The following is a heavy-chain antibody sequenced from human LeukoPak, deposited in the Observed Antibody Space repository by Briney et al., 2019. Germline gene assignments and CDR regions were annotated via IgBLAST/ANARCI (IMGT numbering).Heavy chain of an antibody. Sequence: GGSLRLSCAASGFTVSSNYMNWVRQAPGKGLEWVSVIYTSGNTYYADSVRGRFTISRDNSKSTLYLQMNSLRVEDTAVYYCARATSWSYVFDIWGQGTMVTVSS. J-gene: IGHJ3*02. CDR1: GFTVSSNY. D-gene: IGHD2-8*02. CDR3: ARATSWSYVFDI. V-gene: IGHV3-66*01. CDR2: IYTSGNT.